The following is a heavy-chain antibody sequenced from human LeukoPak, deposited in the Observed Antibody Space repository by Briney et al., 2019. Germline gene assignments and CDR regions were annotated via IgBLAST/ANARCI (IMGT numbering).Heavy chain of an antibody. Sequence: GFSLTLSRSASGFTLRSYSMNWVRQAPAKGRTWVSSITSKSSYKYYADSVKGRFTISRDNSKNTLYLQMNSLRAEETAVYYCAIDKAVVAATKDAFDIWGQGTMVTVPS. D-gene: IGHD2-15*01. J-gene: IGHJ3*02. CDR2: ITSKSSYK. CDR1: GFTLRSYS. V-gene: IGHV3-21*01. CDR3: AIDKAVVAATKDAFDI.